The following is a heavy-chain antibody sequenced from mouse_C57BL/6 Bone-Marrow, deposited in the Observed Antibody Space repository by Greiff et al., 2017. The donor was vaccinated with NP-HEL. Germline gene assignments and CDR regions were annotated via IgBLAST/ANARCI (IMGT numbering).Heavy chain of an antibody. V-gene: IGHV1-81*01. CDR2: IYPRSGNT. D-gene: IGHD2-1*01. CDR3: ASFYPFYAMDY. J-gene: IGHJ4*01. CDR1: GYTFPSYG. Sequence: QVQLQQSGAELARPGASVKLSCKASGYTFPSYGISWVKQRTGQGLEWIGEIYPRSGNTYYNEKFKGKATLTADKSSSTAYMELRSLTSEDSAVYFCASFYPFYAMDYWGQGTSVTVSS.